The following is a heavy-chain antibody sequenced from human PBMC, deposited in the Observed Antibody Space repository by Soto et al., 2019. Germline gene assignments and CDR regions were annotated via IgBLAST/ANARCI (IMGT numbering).Heavy chain of an antibody. CDR1: GFTVSSNY. V-gene: IGHV3-53*01. D-gene: IGHD3-22*01. J-gene: IGHJ2*01. CDR3: ARGGGVSGYYYVGQDWNFDL. CDR2: IYSGGST. Sequence: EVQLVESGGNLIQPGGSLRLSCAASGFTVSSNYMSWVRQAPGKGLEWVSVIYSGGSTYYADSVKGRFTISRDNSKNTLYLQMNSLRAEDTAGYYCARGGGVSGYYYVGQDWNFDLWGRGTLVTVSS.